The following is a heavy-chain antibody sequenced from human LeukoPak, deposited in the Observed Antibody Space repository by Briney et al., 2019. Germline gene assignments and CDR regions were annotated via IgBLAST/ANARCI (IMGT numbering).Heavy chain of an antibody. J-gene: IGHJ4*02. CDR2: INPSGGST. CDR3: ARDGRLLWFGELLDGKYFDY. D-gene: IGHD3-10*01. V-gene: IGHV1-46*01. Sequence: ASVKVSCKASGYTFTSYYIHWVRQAPGQGLEWMGIINPSGGSTSYAQKFQGRVTMTRDTSTSTVYMELSSLRSEDTAVYYCARDGRLLWFGELLDGKYFDYWGQGTLVTVSS. CDR1: GYTFTSYY.